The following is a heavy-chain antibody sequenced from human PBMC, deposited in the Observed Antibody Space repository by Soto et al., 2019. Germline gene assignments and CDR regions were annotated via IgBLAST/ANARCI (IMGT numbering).Heavy chain of an antibody. CDR1: GFTFSSHA. D-gene: IGHD3-16*01. J-gene: IGHJ4*02. CDR2: IHGTRSII. V-gene: IGHV3-48*02. CDR3: ARDARNADYDY. Sequence: EVQLVESGGGLVQPGGSVKLSCAVYGFTFSSHAMNWVRQAPGKGLEWVAYIHGTRSIIYYADSVKGRFTISRDNAKNSLYLQMDSLRDEDTALYYCARDARNADYDYWGQGTLVTVSS.